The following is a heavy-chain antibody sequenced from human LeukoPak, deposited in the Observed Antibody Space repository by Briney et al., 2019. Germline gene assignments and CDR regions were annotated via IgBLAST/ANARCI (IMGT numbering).Heavy chain of an antibody. D-gene: IGHD3-16*02. J-gene: IGHJ4*02. Sequence: GGSLRLSCAASGFTFSSYWMSWVRQAPGKGLEWVANIKQDGSEKYYVDSVKGRFTISRDNAKNSLYLQMNSLRAEDTAVYYCAGDKLRLGELSFVWGQGTLVTVSS. CDR2: IKQDGSEK. CDR3: AGDKLRLGELSFV. CDR1: GFTFSSYW. V-gene: IGHV3-7*01.